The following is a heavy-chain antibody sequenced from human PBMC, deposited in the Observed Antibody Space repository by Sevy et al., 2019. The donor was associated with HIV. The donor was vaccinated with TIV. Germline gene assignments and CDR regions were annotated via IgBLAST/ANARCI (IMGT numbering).Heavy chain of an antibody. CDR3: ARLIAGGAEGYFDY. Sequence: GGSQRLSCAASGFAVSTNYMTWVRQAPGKGLEWVSLIYSGGSTYYPDSVKGRFTISRDNSMNTLHLQMNSLRADDTAVYFCARLIAGGAEGYFDYWGRGTLVTVSS. CDR2: IYSGGST. D-gene: IGHD3-22*01. V-gene: IGHV3-53*01. J-gene: IGHJ4*02. CDR1: GFAVSTNY.